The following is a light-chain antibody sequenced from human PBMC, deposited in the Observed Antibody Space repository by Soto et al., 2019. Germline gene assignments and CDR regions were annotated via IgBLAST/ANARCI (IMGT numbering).Light chain of an antibody. Sequence: EIVLTQSPGTLSLSPGERATLSCRASQSVNNHNLAWYQQKPGQAPRLLIYGASSRATGLPDRFSGGGSGTDFTLTINRVEPEDFGVYYCHQYGTSVWTFGQGTKVEIK. V-gene: IGKV3-20*01. J-gene: IGKJ1*01. CDR3: HQYGTSVWT. CDR2: GAS. CDR1: QSVNNHN.